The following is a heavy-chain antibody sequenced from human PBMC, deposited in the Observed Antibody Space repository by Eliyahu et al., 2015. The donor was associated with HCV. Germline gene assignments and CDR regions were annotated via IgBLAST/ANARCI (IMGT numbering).Heavy chain of an antibody. V-gene: IGHV1-69*01. CDR1: GGTFNSYA. J-gene: IGHJ4*02. CDR2: IIPIFGTA. D-gene: IGHD3-3*01. Sequence: EDNKPDSSVKVSCKASGGTFNSYAISWVRQAPGQGLEWMGGIIPIFGTANYAQKFQGRVTITADESTSTAYMELSSLRSEDTAVYYCASYPRSYYDFWSGSPAGGTFDYWGQGTLVTVSS. CDR3: ASYPRSYYDFWSGSPAGGTFDY.